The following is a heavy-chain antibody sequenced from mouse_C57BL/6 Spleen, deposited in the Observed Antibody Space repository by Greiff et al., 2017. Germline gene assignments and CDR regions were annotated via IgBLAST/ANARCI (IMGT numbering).Heavy chain of an antibody. V-gene: IGHV3-6*01. J-gene: IGHJ3*01. CDR1: GYSITSGYY. CDR3: AVYYGNYRFAY. CDR2: ISYDGSN. Sequence: EVQVVESGPGLVKPSQSLSLTCSVTGYSITSGYYWYWIRQFPGNKLEWMGYISYDGSNNYNPSLKNRISITRDTSKNPFFLKLNSVTTEDTATYYCAVYYGNYRFAYWGQGTLVTVSA. D-gene: IGHD2-1*01.